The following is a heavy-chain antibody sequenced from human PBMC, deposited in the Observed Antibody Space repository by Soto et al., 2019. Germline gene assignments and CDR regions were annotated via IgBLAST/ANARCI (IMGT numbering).Heavy chain of an antibody. CDR2: IKPDGSEQ. D-gene: IGHD6-13*01. J-gene: IGHJ5*02. V-gene: IGHV3-7*01. CDR1: GVTFGSTW. CDR3: ATVPWIADAS. Sequence: GGSLRLACASSGVTFGSTWMTWVLQAPGKGLEWVATIKPDGSEQGDVESVKGRFTISRDNAKSSVHLQMNSLRAEDTSVYCRATVPWIADASCGQRTLVAVSS.